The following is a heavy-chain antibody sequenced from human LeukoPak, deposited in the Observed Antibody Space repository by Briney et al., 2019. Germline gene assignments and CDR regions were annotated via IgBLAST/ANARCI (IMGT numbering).Heavy chain of an antibody. CDR2: ISGSGGST. Sequence: PGGSLRLSCAASGFTFSNAWMSWVRQAPGKGLEWVSAISGSGGSTYYADSVKGRFTISRDNSKNTLYLQMNSLRAEDTAVYYCAKDRIVGATDWDYWGQGTLVTVSS. J-gene: IGHJ4*02. CDR1: GFTFSNAW. V-gene: IGHV3-23*01. CDR3: AKDRIVGATDWDY. D-gene: IGHD1-26*01.